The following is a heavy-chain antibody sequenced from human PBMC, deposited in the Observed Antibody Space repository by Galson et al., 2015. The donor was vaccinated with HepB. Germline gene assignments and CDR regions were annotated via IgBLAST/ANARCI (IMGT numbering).Heavy chain of an antibody. CDR3: AKDHSSGWHTVSGAIDY. D-gene: IGHD6-19*01. V-gene: IGHV3-23*01. CDR2: ISGSGGST. CDR1: GFTFSSYA. Sequence: SLRLSCAASGFTFSSYAMIWVRQAPGKGLEWVSGISGSGGSTYYADSVKGRLTISRDNSKNTLYLQMNSPRAEDTALYYCAKDHSSGWHTVSGAIDYWGQGTLVTVSS. J-gene: IGHJ4*02.